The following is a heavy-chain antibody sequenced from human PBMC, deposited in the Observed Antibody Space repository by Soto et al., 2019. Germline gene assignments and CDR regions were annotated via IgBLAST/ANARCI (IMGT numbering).Heavy chain of an antibody. V-gene: IGHV1-18*04. CDR3: ASSGCSSTSCYPNRYYYYGMDV. CDR2: ISAYNGNT. J-gene: IGHJ6*02. D-gene: IGHD2-2*01. Sequence: ASVKVSCKASGYTFTSYGISWVRQAPGQGLEWMGWISAYNGNTNYAQKLQGRVTMTTDTSTSTAYMELRSLRSDDTAVYYCASSGCSSTSCYPNRYYYYGMDVWGQGTTVTDSS. CDR1: GYTFTSYG.